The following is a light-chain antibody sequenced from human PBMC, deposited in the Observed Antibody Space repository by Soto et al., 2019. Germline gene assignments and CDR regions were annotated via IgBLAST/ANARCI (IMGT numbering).Light chain of an antibody. V-gene: IGKV3-15*01. J-gene: IGKJ1*01. CDR1: QSVSSN. Sequence: EIVMTQSPATLSVSPGERATLSCRASQSVSSNLAWYQQKPGQAPRLLIYGASTRATGIPARFSGSGSGTEFTLNIRSLQSEDFAVYYCQQYNNWPPVTFGQGTKVDIK. CDR3: QQYNNWPPVT. CDR2: GAS.